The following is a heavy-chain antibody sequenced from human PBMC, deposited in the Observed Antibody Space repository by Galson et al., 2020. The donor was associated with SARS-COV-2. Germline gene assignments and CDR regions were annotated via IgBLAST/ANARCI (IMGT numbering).Heavy chain of an antibody. J-gene: IGHJ4*02. CDR3: ARDGQLSSGWAFDY. D-gene: IGHD6-19*01. Sequence: GGSLRLSCAASGFTFSSHAIHWVRQAPGKGLEWVAQIFYDGSDKYYGDSVKGRFTISRDSSKNMAYLQMNNLKVDDTAVYYCARDGQLSSGWAFDYWGQRTLVTVS. V-gene: IGHV3-33*01. CDR2: IFYDGSDK. CDR1: GFTFSSHA.